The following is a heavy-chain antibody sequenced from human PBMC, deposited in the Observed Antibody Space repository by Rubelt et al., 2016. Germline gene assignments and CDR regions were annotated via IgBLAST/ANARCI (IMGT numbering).Heavy chain of an antibody. Sequence: QITLKESGPTLVNPTQTLTLTCTFSGFSLSTGGVGVGWLRQAPGKALEWLALIYWDDDKHYSPSLKSRLTITKDTAKHQMVLTMRSMDPVDTATYSCAHRPSCLDAVDIWGQGTMVTVSS. CDR2: IYWDDDK. CDR3: AHRPSCLDAVDI. J-gene: IGHJ3*02. D-gene: IGHD5/OR15-5a*01. V-gene: IGHV2-5*02. CDR1: GFSLSTGGVG.